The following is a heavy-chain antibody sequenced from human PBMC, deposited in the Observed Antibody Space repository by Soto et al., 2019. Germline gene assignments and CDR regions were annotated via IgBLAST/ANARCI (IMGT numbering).Heavy chain of an antibody. CDR1: GYTFTSYA. CDR2: INAGNGNT. CDR3: ARGVGSGLSDY. D-gene: IGHD1-26*01. Sequence: ASVKGSCKASGYTFTSYARHWVRQAPGQRLEWMGWINAGNGNTKYSQKFQGRVTITRDTSASTAYMELSSLRSEDTAVYYCARGVGSGLSDYWGQGTLVTSPQ. J-gene: IGHJ4*02. V-gene: IGHV1-3*01.